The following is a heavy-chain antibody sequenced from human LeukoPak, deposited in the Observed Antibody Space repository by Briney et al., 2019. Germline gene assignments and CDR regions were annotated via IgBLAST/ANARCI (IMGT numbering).Heavy chain of an antibody. CDR3: ARARGPVAGRLNYFDY. D-gene: IGHD6-13*01. CDR2: IYAGNGNT. CDR1: GYTFTRYA. V-gene: IGHV1-3*03. J-gene: IGHJ4*02. Sequence: ASVQVSCKASGYTFTRYAMHWVRQAPGHSLEWTGLIYAGNGNTKYSQEFQSRVTITRDTSASTAYMELSSLRSEDTAVYYCARARGPVAGRLNYFDYWGQGTLVTVSS.